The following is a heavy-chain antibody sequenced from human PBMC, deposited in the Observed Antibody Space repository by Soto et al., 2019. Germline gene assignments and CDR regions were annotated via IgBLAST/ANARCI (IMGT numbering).Heavy chain of an antibody. J-gene: IGHJ5*02. CDR2: ISGSGGST. D-gene: IGHD3-10*01. V-gene: IGHV3-23*01. CDR3: AKDPPYYYGSGSYYRKPQKNNWFDP. Sequence: TGGSLRLSCAASGFTFRSYALSWVRQAPGKGLEWVSAISGSGGSTYYADSVKGRFTISRDNSKNTLYLQMNSLRAEDTAVYYCAKDPPYYYGSGSYYRKPQKNNWFDPWGQGTLVTVSS. CDR1: GFTFRSYA.